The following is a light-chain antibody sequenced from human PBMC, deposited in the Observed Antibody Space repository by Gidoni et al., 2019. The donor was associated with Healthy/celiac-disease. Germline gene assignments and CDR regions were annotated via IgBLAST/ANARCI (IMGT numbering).Light chain of an antibody. CDR2: GAS. Sequence: DIQMTQSPSSLSSSVGDRVIITCRASQGISNYLAWYQQKPGKVPKLLIYGASTLQSGVPSRFSGGGSGTDFTLTISSLQPEDVATYYCQKYNSAPPTFGGXTKVEIK. CDR1: QGISNY. V-gene: IGKV1-27*01. J-gene: IGKJ4*01. CDR3: QKYNSAPPT.